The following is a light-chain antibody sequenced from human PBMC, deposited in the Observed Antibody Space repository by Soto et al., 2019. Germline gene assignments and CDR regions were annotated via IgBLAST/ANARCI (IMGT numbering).Light chain of an antibody. V-gene: IGKV1-39*01. CDR3: QQSFSAPLT. Sequence: DIEMTQSPSSLSAFVGDRVTITCRASQDISIWLAWYQQKPGKAPNLLIYAASTLQVGFPSRFSGSGSGTDFTLTINSLQPEDFATYYCQQSFSAPLTFGGGTKVDNK. J-gene: IGKJ4*01. CDR1: QDISIW. CDR2: AAS.